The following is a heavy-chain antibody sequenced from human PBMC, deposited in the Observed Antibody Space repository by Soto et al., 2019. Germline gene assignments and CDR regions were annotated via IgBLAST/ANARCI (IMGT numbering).Heavy chain of an antibody. Sequence: SETLSLTCTVSGGSISSSSYYWGWIRQPPGKGLEWIGSIYYSGSTYYNPSLKSRVTISVDTSKNQFSLKLSSVTAADTAVYYCARHVWGFGYYYYYGMDVWGQGTTATVSS. CDR3: ARHVWGFGYYYYYGMDV. J-gene: IGHJ6*02. CDR1: GGSISSSSYY. V-gene: IGHV4-39*01. CDR2: IYYSGST. D-gene: IGHD3-16*01.